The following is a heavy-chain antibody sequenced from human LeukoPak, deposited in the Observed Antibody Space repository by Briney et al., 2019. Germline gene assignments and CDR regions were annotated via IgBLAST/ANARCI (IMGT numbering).Heavy chain of an antibody. J-gene: IGHJ5*02. CDR2: INYNGRT. Sequence: SQTLSLTCTVSGGSISSGSYYWSWIRQPPGKGLEWIALINYNGRTFNNPSLKSRVTISVDTSKNQFSLKLSSVTAADTAVYYCARNPNWFDPWGQGTLVAVSS. CDR1: GGSISSGSYY. V-gene: IGHV4-39*07. CDR3: ARNPNWFDP.